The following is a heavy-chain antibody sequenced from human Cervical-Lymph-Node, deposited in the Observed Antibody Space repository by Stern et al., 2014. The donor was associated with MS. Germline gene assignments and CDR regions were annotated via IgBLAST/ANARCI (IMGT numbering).Heavy chain of an antibody. J-gene: IGHJ4*02. V-gene: IGHV1-46*01. CDR3: ARRSSSSRNFDY. CDR1: GYTFTSYY. Sequence: QVQLLQPGAEVKKPGASVKVSCKASGYTFTSYYMHWVRQAPGQGLEWMGVINPSDGSTSYTQNFQGRITMTRDTSTSTVYMELSSLRSDDTAVYYFARRSSSSRNFDYWGQGTLVTVSS. CDR2: INPSDGST. D-gene: IGHD6-6*01.